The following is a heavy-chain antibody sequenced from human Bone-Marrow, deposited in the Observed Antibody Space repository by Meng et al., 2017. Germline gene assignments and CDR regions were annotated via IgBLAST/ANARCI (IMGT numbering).Heavy chain of an antibody. D-gene: IGHD3-16*01. CDR2: TSYDGSEK. CDR1: GFTFSRFG. V-gene: IGHV3-30*18. Sequence: QVQLVESGGGVVQPGWSLRLSCAASGFTFSRFGMHWVRQAPGKGLEWVALTSYDGSEKYYADSVKGRFTISRDNSKNTLHLQMNSLRAEDTAVYYCAKDLGFDDYWGQGTLVTVSS. J-gene: IGHJ4*02. CDR3: AKDLGFDDY.